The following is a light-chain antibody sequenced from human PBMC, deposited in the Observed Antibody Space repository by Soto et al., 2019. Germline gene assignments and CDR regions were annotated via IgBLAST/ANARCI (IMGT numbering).Light chain of an antibody. Sequence: EIVLTQSPGTLSLSPGERATLSCRASQSVSSSYLAWYQQKPGQAPRLLIYGASSRATGVPARFSGSRSGAEFTLTISSLQSEDFAVYYCQQLFDSPITFGQGTRLEIK. CDR2: GAS. CDR3: QQLFDSPIT. CDR1: QSVSSSY. V-gene: IGKV3-20*01. J-gene: IGKJ5*01.